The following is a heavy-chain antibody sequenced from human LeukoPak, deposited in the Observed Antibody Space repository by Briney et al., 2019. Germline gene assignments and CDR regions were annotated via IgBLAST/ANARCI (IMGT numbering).Heavy chain of an antibody. CDR1: GFTFSSYS. J-gene: IGHJ4*02. Sequence: GGSLRLSCAASGFTFSSYSMNWVRQAPGKGLEWVSYISSSSSTIYYADSVKGRFTISRDNSKNTLYLQMNSLRAEDTAVYYCAKENWVVATIINYYFDYWGQGTLVTVSS. D-gene: IGHD5-12*01. CDR2: ISSSSSTI. CDR3: AKENWVVATIINYYFDY. V-gene: IGHV3-48*01.